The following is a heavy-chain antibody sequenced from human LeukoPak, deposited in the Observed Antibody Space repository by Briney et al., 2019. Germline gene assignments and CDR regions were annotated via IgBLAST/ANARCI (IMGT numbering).Heavy chain of an antibody. V-gene: IGHV1-46*01. Sequence: ASVKVSCKASGYSFTSHYMHWVRQAPGQGLEWLGLINPSGSSTLYAQKFQGRVTMTRDMSTGTVYMELSSLRSEDTAVYYCARAYSSGYSGVAFDIWGQGTLVTVSS. CDR1: GYSFTSHY. CDR2: INPSGSST. D-gene: IGHD3-22*01. CDR3: ARAYSSGYSGVAFDI. J-gene: IGHJ4*02.